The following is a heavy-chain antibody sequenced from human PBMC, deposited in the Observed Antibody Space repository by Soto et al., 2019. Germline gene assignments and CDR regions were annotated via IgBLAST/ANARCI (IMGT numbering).Heavy chain of an antibody. CDR3: ASRGDIVVVPAAGWFDP. CDR2: IIPIFGTA. Sequence: QVQLVQSGAEVKKPGSSVKVSCKASGGTFSSYAISWVRQAPGQGLEWMGGIIPIFGTANSAQKFQGRVTITADESTSTAYMELSSLRSEDTAVYYCASRGDIVVVPAAGWFDPWGQGTLVTVSS. V-gene: IGHV1-69*01. J-gene: IGHJ5*02. D-gene: IGHD2-2*01. CDR1: GGTFSSYA.